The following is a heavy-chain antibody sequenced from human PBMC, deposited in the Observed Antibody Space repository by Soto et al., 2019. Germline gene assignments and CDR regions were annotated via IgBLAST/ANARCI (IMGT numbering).Heavy chain of an antibody. J-gene: IGHJ6*03. CDR1: SGSISSSNW. Sequence: SETLSLTCAVSSGSISSSNWWSWVRQPPGKGLEWIGEIYHSGSTNYNPSLKSRVTISVDKSKNQFSLKLSSVTAADTAVYYCAREGCDPETYCSSTSCYFDYYYYMDVWGKGTTVTVSS. CDR2: IYHSGST. CDR3: AREGCDPETYCSSTSCYFDYYYYMDV. D-gene: IGHD2-2*01. V-gene: IGHV4-4*02.